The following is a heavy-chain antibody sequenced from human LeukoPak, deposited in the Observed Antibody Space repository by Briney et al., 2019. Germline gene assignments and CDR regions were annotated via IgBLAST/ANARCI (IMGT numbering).Heavy chain of an antibody. J-gene: IGHJ3*02. Sequence: SVKVSCKASGGTFSSYAISWVRQAPGQGLEWMGGIIPMFGTANYAQKLQGRVTITADKSTSTAYMGLSSLRSEDTAVYYCARIRDGYNDAYDIWGQGTMVTVSS. CDR2: IIPMFGTA. CDR1: GGTFSSYA. V-gene: IGHV1-69*06. D-gene: IGHD5-24*01. CDR3: ARIRDGYNDAYDI.